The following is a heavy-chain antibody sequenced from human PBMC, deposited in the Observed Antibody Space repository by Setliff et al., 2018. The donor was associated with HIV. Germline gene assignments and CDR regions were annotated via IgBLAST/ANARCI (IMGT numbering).Heavy chain of an antibody. Sequence: GASVKVSCKISGGTFSSFALSWVRQAPGQGLEWMGGIIPIFGTTNYAQKFQGRVTITADTSTDTAYMELSSLRSEDTAVYYCAREPDYGIRDAFDIWGQGTMVTVSS. V-gene: IGHV1-69*06. CDR1: GGTFSSFA. CDR3: AREPDYGIRDAFDI. J-gene: IGHJ3*02. D-gene: IGHD4-17*01. CDR2: IIPIFGTT.